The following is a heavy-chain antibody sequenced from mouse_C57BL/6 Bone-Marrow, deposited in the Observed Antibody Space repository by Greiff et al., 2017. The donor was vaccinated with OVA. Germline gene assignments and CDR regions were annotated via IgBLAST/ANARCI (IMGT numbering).Heavy chain of an antibody. Sequence: EVKVVESGGGLVQPKGSLKLSCAASGFSFNTYAMNWVRQAPGKGLEWVARIRSKSNNYATYYADSVKDRFTISRDDSESMLYLQMNNLKTEDTAMYYCNYYGSSSYWYFDVWGTGTTVTVSS. CDR3: NYYGSSSYWYFDV. CDR2: IRSKSNNYAT. V-gene: IGHV10-1*01. CDR1: GFSFNTYA. D-gene: IGHD1-1*01. J-gene: IGHJ1*03.